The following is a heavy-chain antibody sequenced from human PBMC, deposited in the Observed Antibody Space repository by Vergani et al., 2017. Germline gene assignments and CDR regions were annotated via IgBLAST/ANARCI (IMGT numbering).Heavy chain of an antibody. CDR2: ITYNGGRT. CDR1: GFTFNIYA. J-gene: IGHJ1*01. CDR3: TKAGQYDSDNFHDS. D-gene: IGHD3-22*01. V-gene: IGHV3-23*04. Sequence: EVQLVESGGGLVKPGGSLRLSCAASGFTFNIYAMSWVRQAPGKGLEWVSTITYNGGRTYYADSVTGRFTISRDNSQTTVFLQMNSLRADDSAVYYCTKAGQYDSDNFHDSWGQGALVTVAS.